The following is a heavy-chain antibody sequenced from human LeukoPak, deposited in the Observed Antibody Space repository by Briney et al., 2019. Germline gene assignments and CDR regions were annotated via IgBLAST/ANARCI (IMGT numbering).Heavy chain of an antibody. CDR1: GGSISSYY. Sequence: SETLSLTCTVSGGSISSYYWSWVRQPPGKGMGCIVYIYFSPTTNSNPSLKSRVTISVDTSKNQFSLKLSSVTAADTAVYYCARVYGDYVDYWGQGTLVTVSS. D-gene: IGHD4-17*01. CDR3: ARVYGDYVDY. V-gene: IGHV4-59*01. J-gene: IGHJ4*02. CDR2: IYFSPTT.